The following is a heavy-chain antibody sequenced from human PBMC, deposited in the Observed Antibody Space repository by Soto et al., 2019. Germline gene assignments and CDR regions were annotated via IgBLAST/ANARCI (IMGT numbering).Heavy chain of an antibody. J-gene: IGHJ6*02. CDR3: ARAPRRYCTSLSCLGLCGLDV. CDR1: GFTFSDYA. D-gene: IGHD2-8*01. Sequence: GGSLTLSCAASGFTFSDYAIHWVRHVPGQGRGWVAVISFDGNIKYDADSVNGRYTISRDNSKNTLFLQIDTMKGEDTAVYSCARAPRRYCTSLSCLGLCGLDVWGQGTAVTVSS. V-gene: IGHV3-30-3*01. CDR2: ISFDGNIK.